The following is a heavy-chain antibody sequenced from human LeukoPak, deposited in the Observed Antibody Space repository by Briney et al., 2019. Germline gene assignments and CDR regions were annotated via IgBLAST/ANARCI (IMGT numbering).Heavy chain of an antibody. J-gene: IGHJ3*02. CDR2: IYYSGST. D-gene: IGHD4-23*01. V-gene: IGHV4-39*01. Sequence: PSETLSLTCSVSGGSISSSSYYWGWIRQPPGKGLEWIESIYYSGSTYYNPSLKSRVTISVDTSKSQFSLKLSSVTAADTAVYYCARIPVVDDAFDIWGQGTMVTVSS. CDR1: GGSISSSSYY. CDR3: ARIPVVDDAFDI.